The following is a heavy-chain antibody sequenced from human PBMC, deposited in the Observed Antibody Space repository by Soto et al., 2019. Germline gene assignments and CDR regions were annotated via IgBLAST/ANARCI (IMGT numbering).Heavy chain of an antibody. CDR3: ARDPPDCSSTSCYGY. CDR1: GGTFSSYT. V-gene: IGHV1-69*08. J-gene: IGHJ4*02. CDR2: IIPILGIA. Sequence: QVQLVQSGAEVKKPGSSVKVSCKASGGTFSSYTISWVRQAPGQGLEWMGRIIPILGIANYAQKFQGRVTITADKSTSTAYMELSRLRSEDTAVYYCARDPPDCSSTSCYGYWGQGTLVTVSS. D-gene: IGHD2-2*01.